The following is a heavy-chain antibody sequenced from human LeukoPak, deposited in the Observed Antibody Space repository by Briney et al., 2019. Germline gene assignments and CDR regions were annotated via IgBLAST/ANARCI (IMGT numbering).Heavy chain of an antibody. V-gene: IGHV4-34*01. D-gene: IGHD3-10*01. J-gene: IGHJ6*04. CDR2: INHSGST. CDR1: GGSFSGYY. Sequence: SETLSLTCAVYGGSFSGYYWSWIRQPPGKGLEWIGEINHSGSTNYNPSLKSRVTISADTSKNQFSLKLSSVTAADTAVYYCARLSITMVRGVIVQYYYYYGMDVWGKGTTVTVSS. CDR3: ARLSITMVRGVIVQYYYYYGMDV.